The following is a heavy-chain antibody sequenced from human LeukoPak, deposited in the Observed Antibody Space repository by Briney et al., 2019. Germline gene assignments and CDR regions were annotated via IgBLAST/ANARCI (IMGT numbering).Heavy chain of an antibody. CDR2: ISAYNGNT. J-gene: IGHJ6*02. CDR3: ARDGYYDILTGPPYYYGMDV. D-gene: IGHD3-9*01. Sequence: ASVKVSCKASGYTFTGYYIHWVRQAPGQGLEWMGWISAYNGNTNYAQKLQGRVTMTTDTSTSTAYMELRSLRSDDTAVYYCARDGYYDILTGPPYYYGMDVWGQGTTVTVSS. CDR1: GYTFTGYY. V-gene: IGHV1-18*04.